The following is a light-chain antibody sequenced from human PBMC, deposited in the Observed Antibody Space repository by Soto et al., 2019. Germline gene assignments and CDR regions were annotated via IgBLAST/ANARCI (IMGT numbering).Light chain of an antibody. CDR1: HDIGNS. J-gene: IGKJ3*01. CDR2: DAY. CDR3: QKSDHLPL. V-gene: IGKV1-33*01. Sequence: IQMTQSPPSLSASVVDRVTITCQARHDIGNSLNWYQDKPGQAPKLVIYDAYNLETGVPSTFSGGGYGTHFTFTISSLRPEDIGTYYCQKSDHLPLFGPGTKVDIK.